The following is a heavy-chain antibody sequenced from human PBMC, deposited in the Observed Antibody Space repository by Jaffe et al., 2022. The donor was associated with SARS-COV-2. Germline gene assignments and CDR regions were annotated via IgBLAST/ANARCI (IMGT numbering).Heavy chain of an antibody. CDR1: GVSISSGGHY. D-gene: IGHD2-15*01. V-gene: IGHV4-31*03. Sequence: QVQLQESGPGLVKPSQTLSLTCTVSGVSISSGGHYWSWIRQPPGKGLECVGYIHYSGSSSYNPSLKSRLSMSVDTSKNQFSLKLSSVTAADTAVYYCVRENCRGGSCFYFDYWGQGILVTVSS. CDR3: VRENCRGGSCFYFDY. J-gene: IGHJ4*02. CDR2: IHYSGSS.